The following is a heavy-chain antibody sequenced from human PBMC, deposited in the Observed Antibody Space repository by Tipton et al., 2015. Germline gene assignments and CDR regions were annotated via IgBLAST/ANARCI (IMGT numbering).Heavy chain of an antibody. CDR3: ARDLFSGPF. D-gene: IGHD1-26*01. CDR1: GFTFSSYN. CDR2: ISPSSTYI. Sequence: SLRLSCAASGFTFSSYNMNWVRQAPGKGLEWVSSISPSSTYIYYADSVKGRFTISRDNAKNSLYLQMNGLRAEDTAVYYCARDLFSGPFWGQGTMVTVSS. J-gene: IGHJ3*01. V-gene: IGHV3-21*01.